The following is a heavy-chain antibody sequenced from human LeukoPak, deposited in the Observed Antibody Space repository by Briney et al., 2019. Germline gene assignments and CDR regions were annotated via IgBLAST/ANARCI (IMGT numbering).Heavy chain of an antibody. D-gene: IGHD4-17*01. CDR2: INPNSGGT. J-gene: IGHJ4*02. CDR3: ARDTVTVTTPQIDY. CDR1: GYTFTSYY. V-gene: IGHV1-2*02. Sequence: GASVKVSCKASGYTFTSYYMHWVRQAPGQGLEWMGIINPNSGGTNYAQKFQGRVTMTRDTSISTAYMELSRLRSDDTAVYYCARDTVTVTTPQIDYWGQGTLVTVSS.